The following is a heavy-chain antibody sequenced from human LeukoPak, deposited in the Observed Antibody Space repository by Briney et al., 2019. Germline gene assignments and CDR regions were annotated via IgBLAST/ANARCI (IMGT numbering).Heavy chain of an antibody. CDR1: GFTFSSYA. V-gene: IGHV3-23*01. CDR3: AKGWIDYFDY. CDR2: ISGSGGGT. Sequence: GGSLRLSCAASGFTFSSYAMSWVRQAPGKGLEWASGISGSGGGTHYADSVKGRFTISRDNSKNTLDLQMNSLRAEDTAVYYCAKGWIDYFDYGGQEPLVTVPS. D-gene: IGHD2-2*03. J-gene: IGHJ4*02.